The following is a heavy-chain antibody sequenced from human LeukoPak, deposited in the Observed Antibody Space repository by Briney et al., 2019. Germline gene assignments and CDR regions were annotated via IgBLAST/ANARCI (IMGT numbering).Heavy chain of an antibody. CDR3: ARVGYGSGREGYFDY. D-gene: IGHD3-10*01. J-gene: IGHJ4*02. Sequence: GGSLRLSCAAPGFTFSSSAMHWVRQAPGKGLEWVAVISYDGSNKYYADSVKGRFTISRDNSKNTLYLQMNSLRAEDTAVYYCARVGYGSGREGYFDYWGQGTLVTVSS. V-gene: IGHV3-30-3*01. CDR2: ISYDGSNK. CDR1: GFTFSSSA.